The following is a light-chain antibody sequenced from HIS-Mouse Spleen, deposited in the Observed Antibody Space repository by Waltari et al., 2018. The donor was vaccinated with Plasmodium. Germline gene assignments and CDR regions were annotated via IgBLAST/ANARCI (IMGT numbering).Light chain of an antibody. Sequence: SYVLTQPPSVSVAPGQTARITCGGNNIGSKSVHWYQQKPGQAPVLVVYDDSDRPSGSPGRCLGSNPGNTATLTISRVEAGDEADYYCQVWDSSSDHPVFGGGTKLTVL. CDR3: QVWDSSSDHPV. CDR1: NIGSKS. J-gene: IGLJ2*01. CDR2: DDS. V-gene: IGLV3-21*02.